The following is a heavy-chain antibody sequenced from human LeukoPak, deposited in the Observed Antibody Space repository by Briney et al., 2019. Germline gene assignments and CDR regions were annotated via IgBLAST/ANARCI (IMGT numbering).Heavy chain of an antibody. V-gene: IGHV4-30-2*01. D-gene: IGHD6-6*01. Sequence: PAETLSLACTVSGASIRSGGYYWSWLRQPPGKGLEWIGYIYHSGSTYYTPSLKSRVTISVDRSKNQFSLKLSSVTAADTAVYYCARRAFEYSSSYYFAYWGQGTLVTVSS. J-gene: IGHJ4*02. CDR2: IYHSGST. CDR3: ARRAFEYSSSYYFAY. CDR1: GASIRSGGYY.